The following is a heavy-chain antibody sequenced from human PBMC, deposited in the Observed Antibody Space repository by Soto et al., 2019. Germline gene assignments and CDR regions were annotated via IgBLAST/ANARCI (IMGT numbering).Heavy chain of an antibody. V-gene: IGHV3-23*01. CDR3: ARDMGVFWSGYPEGGFDY. CDR1: GFTFSSYA. Sequence: GGSLRLSCAASGFTFSSYAMNWVRQAPGKGLEWVSNISEAGGGTYYADSVKGRFTISRDNAKTTLYLQMNSLRAEDTAVYYCARDMGVFWSGYPEGGFDYWGQGTPVTVSS. J-gene: IGHJ4*02. D-gene: IGHD3-3*01. CDR2: ISEAGGGT.